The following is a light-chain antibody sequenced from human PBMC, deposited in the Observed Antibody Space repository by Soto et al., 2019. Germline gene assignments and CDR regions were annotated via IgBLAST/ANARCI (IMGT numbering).Light chain of an antibody. CDR3: SSYTVSRTYV. CDR2: DVS. CDR1: SSDVGGYNY. V-gene: IGLV2-11*01. J-gene: IGLJ1*01. Sequence: QSALTQPRSVSGSPGQSVTISCTGTSSDVGGYNYVSWYQQHPGKAPKLMIYDVSKRPSGVSYRFSGSKYGNTASLTISGLQGEDEADYYCSSYTVSRTYVFGTGTKV.